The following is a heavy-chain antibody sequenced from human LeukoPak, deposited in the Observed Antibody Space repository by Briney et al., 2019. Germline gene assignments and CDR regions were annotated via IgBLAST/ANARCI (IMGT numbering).Heavy chain of an antibody. CDR3: AKYISDSGAYYAFDY. CDR1: GFTFSKYA. CDR2: ITASGTTT. J-gene: IGHJ4*02. D-gene: IGHD3-10*01. V-gene: IGHV3-23*01. Sequence: GGSLRLSCAASGFTFSKYAMTWVRQAPGKGLEWVSAITASGTTTYYADSVKGRFTISRDDSKNTLSLQMDSLSTEDTALYYCAKYISDSGAYYAFDYWGQGTLVTVSS.